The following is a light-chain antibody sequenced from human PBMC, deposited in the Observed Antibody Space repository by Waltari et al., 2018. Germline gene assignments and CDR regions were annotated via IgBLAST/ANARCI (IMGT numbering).Light chain of an antibody. J-gene: IGLJ2*01. CDR1: TLRRYS. CDR3: HSRETFSTRL. Sequence: SSDLTQDPSVSVALGQTVRITCQGYTLRRYSASWYQQRPGQAPKLVLYGPEIRPSGIPDRFSGSTSGNTASLTITGAQAEDEADYYCHSRETFSTRLFGGGTRLTV. CDR2: GPE. V-gene: IGLV3-19*01.